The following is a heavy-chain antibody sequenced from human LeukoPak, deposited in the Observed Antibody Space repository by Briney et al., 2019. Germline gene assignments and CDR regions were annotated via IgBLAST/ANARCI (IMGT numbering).Heavy chain of an antibody. D-gene: IGHD3-22*01. CDR1: GFTFSSYA. V-gene: IGHV3-23*01. CDR2: ISGSGGST. J-gene: IGHJ4*02. CDR3: AKVMPHDPTRPTYYYDSSGYFDY. Sequence: GGSLRLSCAASGFTFSSYAMSWVRQAPGKGLEWVSAISGSGGSTYYADSVKGRFTISRDNSKNTLYLQMNSLRAEDTAVYYCAKVMPHDPTRPTYYYDSSGYFDYWGQGTLVTVSS.